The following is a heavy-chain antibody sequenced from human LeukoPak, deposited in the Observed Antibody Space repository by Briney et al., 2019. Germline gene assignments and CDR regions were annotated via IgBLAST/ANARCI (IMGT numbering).Heavy chain of an antibody. CDR2: ISSSSSYI. Sequence: PGGSLRLSCAASGFTVSSNYMSWVRQAPGKGLEWVSSISSSSSYIYYADSVKGRFTISRDNAKNSLYLQMNSLRAEDTAVYYCAGGSDGDYVPDAFDIWGQGTMVTVSS. CDR1: GFTVSSNY. CDR3: AGGSDGDYVPDAFDI. D-gene: IGHD4-17*01. V-gene: IGHV3-21*01. J-gene: IGHJ3*02.